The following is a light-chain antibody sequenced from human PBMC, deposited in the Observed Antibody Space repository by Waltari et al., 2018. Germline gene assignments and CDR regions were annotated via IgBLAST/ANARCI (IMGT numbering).Light chain of an antibody. Sequence: QSALTQPASVSGSPGQSITISCSGTDSDVGAYDFVSWYQQHPGKAPHLIIYEVSNRPSGISNRFSASKSGNTASLTISGLQAEDEADYYCSSFAGRWVFGGGTKLTVL. CDR3: SSFAGRWV. J-gene: IGLJ3*02. V-gene: IGLV2-14*01. CDR1: DSDVGAYDF. CDR2: EVS.